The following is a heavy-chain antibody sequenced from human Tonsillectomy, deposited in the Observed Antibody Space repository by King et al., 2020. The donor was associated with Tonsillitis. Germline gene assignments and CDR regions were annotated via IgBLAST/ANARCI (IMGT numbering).Heavy chain of an antibody. CDR3: AKVGAVPGAIRHWYFDL. CDR2: ISNDGRNL. CDR1: GFTFNYYG. J-gene: IGHJ2*01. V-gene: IGHV3-30*18. D-gene: IGHD2-2*01. Sequence: VQLVESGGGVVQPGRSLRLSCAASGFTFNYYGMHWVRPAPGKGLEWVAVISNDGRNLFVRDSLKGRFTISRDNSKDTLSLQMNSLRPEDTAVYYCAKVGAVPGAIRHWYFDLWGRGTLVTVSS.